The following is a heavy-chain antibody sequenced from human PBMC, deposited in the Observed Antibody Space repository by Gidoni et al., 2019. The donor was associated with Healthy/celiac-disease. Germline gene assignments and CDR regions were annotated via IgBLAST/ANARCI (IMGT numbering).Heavy chain of an antibody. CDR3: AREYYCRGGSCPGGGY. CDR2: NYHGGST. V-gene: IGHV4-38-2*02. J-gene: IGHJ4*02. D-gene: IGHD2-15*01. CDR1: GYSISSGYS. Sequence: QLQLQESGPGLVKPSETLSLPCTVSGYSISSGYSWGWIRQPPGKGLEWMGSNYHGGSTYYNPSLKSRVIIAGDTSKNQFSLKLSSVTAADTAVYYCAREYYCRGGSCPGGGYWGQGTLVTVSS.